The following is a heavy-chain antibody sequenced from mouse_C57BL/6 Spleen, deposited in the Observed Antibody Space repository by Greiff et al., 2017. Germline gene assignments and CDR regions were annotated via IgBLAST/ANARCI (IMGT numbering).Heavy chain of an antibody. J-gene: IGHJ3*01. V-gene: IGHV1-64*01. CDR3: ARPSITTVQGAWFAY. CDR1: GYTFTSYW. Sequence: QVQLQQPGAELVKPGASVKLSCKASGYTFTSYWMHWVKQRPGQGLAWIGMIHPNSGSTNYNEKFKSKATLTVDQSSCTAYMQLSILTSEDSAVYYCARPSITTVQGAWFAYWGQGTLVTVSA. CDR2: IHPNSGST. D-gene: IGHD1-1*01.